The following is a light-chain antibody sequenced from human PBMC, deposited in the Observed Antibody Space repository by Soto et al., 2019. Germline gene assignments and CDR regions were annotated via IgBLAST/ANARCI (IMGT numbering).Light chain of an antibody. CDR2: STN. Sequence: QTVVTQEPSFLVSPGGTVTLTCGLSSGSVSTSYYPSWYQQTPGQAPRTLIYSTNTRSSGVPDRFSGSILGNKAALTITGAQADDESDYYCVLYMGSGIWVFGGGTQLTVL. J-gene: IGLJ7*01. CDR3: VLYMGSGIWV. V-gene: IGLV8-61*01. CDR1: SGSVSTSYY.